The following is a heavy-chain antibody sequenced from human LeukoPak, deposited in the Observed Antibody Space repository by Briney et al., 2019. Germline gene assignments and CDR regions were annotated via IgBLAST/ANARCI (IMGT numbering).Heavy chain of an antibody. V-gene: IGHV3-21*01. CDR2: ISSSSSYI. D-gene: IGHD3-10*01. CDR1: GFTFSSYS. J-gene: IGHJ5*02. CDR3: AREREIIWFGELDWFDP. Sequence: GGSLRLSCAASGFTFSSYSMNWVRRAPGKGLEWVSSISSSSSYIYYADSVKGRFTISRDDAKNSLYLQMNSLRAEDTAVYCCAREREIIWFGELDWFDPWGQGTLVTVSS.